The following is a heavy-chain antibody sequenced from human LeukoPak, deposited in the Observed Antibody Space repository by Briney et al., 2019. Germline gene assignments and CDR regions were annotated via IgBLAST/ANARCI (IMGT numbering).Heavy chain of an antibody. V-gene: IGHV3-30*04. CDR2: ISYDGSNK. D-gene: IGHD6-19*01. CDR1: GFTFSNYA. J-gene: IGHJ4*02. Sequence: PGGSLRLSCAASGFTFSNYAMHWVRQAPGKGLEWVAVISYDGSNKYYADSVKGRFTISRDNSKNTLYLQMNSLRVEDTAVYSCARGGEAVAGTLDYWGQGTLVTVSS. CDR3: ARGGEAVAGTLDY.